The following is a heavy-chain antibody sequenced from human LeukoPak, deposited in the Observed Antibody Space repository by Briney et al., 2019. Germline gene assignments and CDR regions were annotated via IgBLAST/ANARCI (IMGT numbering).Heavy chain of an antibody. CDR1: GGSISSGGYY. V-gene: IGHV4-61*08. D-gene: IGHD5-24*01. J-gene: IGHJ4*02. Sequence: SSETLSLTCTVSGGSISSGGYYWSWIRQPPGKGLEWIGYIYYSGSTNYNPSLKSRVTISVDTSKNQFSLKLSSVTAADTAVYYCARHRGSRDGYKSGETWGQGTLVTVSS. CDR2: IYYSGST. CDR3: ARHRGSRDGYKSGET.